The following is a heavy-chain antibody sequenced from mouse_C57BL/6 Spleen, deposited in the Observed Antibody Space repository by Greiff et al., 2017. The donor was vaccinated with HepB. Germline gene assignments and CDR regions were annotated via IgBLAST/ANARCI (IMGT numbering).Heavy chain of an antibody. Sequence: QVQLQQPGAELVMPGASVKLSCKASGYTFTSYWMHWVKQRPGQGLEWIGEIDPSDSYTNYNQKFKGKSTLTVDKSSSTAYMQLSSLTSEDSAVYYCARGYSNYYAMDYWGQGTSVTVSS. CDR2: IDPSDSYT. D-gene: IGHD2-5*01. V-gene: IGHV1-69*01. J-gene: IGHJ4*01. CDR1: GYTFTSYW. CDR3: ARGYSNYYAMDY.